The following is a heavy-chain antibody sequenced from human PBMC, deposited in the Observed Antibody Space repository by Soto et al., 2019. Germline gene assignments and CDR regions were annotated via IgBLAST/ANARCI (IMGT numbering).Heavy chain of an antibody. D-gene: IGHD3-9*01. J-gene: IGHJ4*02. CDR2: ISYDGSNK. CDR1: GFTFSSYG. Sequence: QVQLVESGGGVVQPGRSLRLSCAASGFTFSSYGMHWVRQAPGKGLEWVAVISYDGSNKYYADSVKGRFTISRDNSKNTLYLQMNSLGAEDTAVYYCAKSGGGLRYFDWLLISGVYWGQGTLVTVSS. CDR3: AKSGGGLRYFDWLLISGVY. V-gene: IGHV3-30*18.